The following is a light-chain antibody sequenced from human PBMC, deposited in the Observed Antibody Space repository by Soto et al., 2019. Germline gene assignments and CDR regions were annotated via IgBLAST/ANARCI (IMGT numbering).Light chain of an antibody. CDR3: QHYNDRPPWK. CDR2: GAS. V-gene: IGKV3-15*01. Sequence: IVMTQSPATLSVSPGERATLSCRASQSINTNLAWFQQKPGRAPRLLIFGASTRATDIPARVSGSGSGTEFTLTLSTLQSEDFAVYYCQHYNDRPPWKFGQGTKVEIK. J-gene: IGKJ1*01. CDR1: QSINTN.